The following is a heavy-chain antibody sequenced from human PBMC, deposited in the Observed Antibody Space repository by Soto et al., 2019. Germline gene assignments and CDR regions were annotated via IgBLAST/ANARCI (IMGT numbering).Heavy chain of an antibody. CDR2: ISYDGSNK. J-gene: IGHJ4*02. D-gene: IGHD5-12*01. CDR3: AKPARDSGYDYYFDY. CDR1: GFTFSSYG. V-gene: IGHV3-30*18. Sequence: GGSLRLSCAASGFTFSSYGIHWVRQAPGKGLEWVAVISYDGSNKYYADSVKGRFTISRDNSKNTLYLQMNSLRAEDTAVYYCAKPARDSGYDYYFDYWGQGTLVTVSS.